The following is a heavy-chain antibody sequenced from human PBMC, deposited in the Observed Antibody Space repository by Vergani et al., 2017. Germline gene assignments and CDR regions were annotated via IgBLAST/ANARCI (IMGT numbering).Heavy chain of an antibody. Sequence: QVQLQESGPGLVKPSQTLSLTCTVSGGSISSGSYYWSCIRQPAGKGLEWIGRIYTSGSTNYNPSLKSRVTISVDTSKNQFSLKLSSVTAADTAVYYCARDLAYYGSGSSNWFDPWGQGTLVTVSS. CDR3: ARDLAYYGSGSSNWFDP. V-gene: IGHV4-61*02. CDR2: IYTSGST. J-gene: IGHJ5*02. D-gene: IGHD3-10*01. CDR1: GGSISSGSYY.